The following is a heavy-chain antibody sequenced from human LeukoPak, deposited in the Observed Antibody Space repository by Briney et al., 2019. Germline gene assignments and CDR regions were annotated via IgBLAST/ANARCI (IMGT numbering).Heavy chain of an antibody. CDR2: VFYSGSS. J-gene: IGHJ4*02. V-gene: IGHV4-59*01. CDR3: ARGYDSKSTVFDN. CDR1: GGSISTNC. D-gene: IGHD5-12*01. Sequence: SETLSLTCTVSGGSISTNCWNWIRQPPGKGLEWIGYVFYSGSSNYNPSLKSRVTMSVDTSKNQFSLKLTSVTAADTAVYYCARGYDSKSTVFDNWGQGTLVTVSS.